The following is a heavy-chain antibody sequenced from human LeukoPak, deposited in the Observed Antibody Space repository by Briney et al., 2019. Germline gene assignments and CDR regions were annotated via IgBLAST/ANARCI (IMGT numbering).Heavy chain of an antibody. CDR3: TRQWHTPSDY. V-gene: IGHV3-74*01. Sequence: GGSLRLSCAASGFIFNNYWMHWVRQTPGEGPLWLSRINGDGSSTSYAYSVQGRFIISRDNAKSTLYLQMNSLRAEDTAVYYCTRQWHTPSDYWGQGTLVTVSS. CDR1: GFIFNNYW. CDR2: INGDGSST. D-gene: IGHD6-19*01. J-gene: IGHJ4*02.